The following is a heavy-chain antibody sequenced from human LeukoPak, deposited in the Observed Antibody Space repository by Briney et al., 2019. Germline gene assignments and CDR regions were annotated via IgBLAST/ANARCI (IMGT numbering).Heavy chain of an antibody. V-gene: IGHV4-59*01. CDR1: GGSISSYY. Sequence: SETLSLTCTVSGGSISSYYWSWIRQPPGKGLEWIGYIYYSGSTNYNPSLKSRVTISVDTSKNQFSLKLSSVPAADTAVYYCARDSGYCSSTSCYKVFDYWGQGTLVTVSS. CDR3: ARDSGYCSSTSCYKVFDY. J-gene: IGHJ4*02. CDR2: IYYSGST. D-gene: IGHD2-2*02.